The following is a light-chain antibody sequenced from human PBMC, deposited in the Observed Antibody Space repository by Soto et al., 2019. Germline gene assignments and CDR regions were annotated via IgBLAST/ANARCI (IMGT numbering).Light chain of an antibody. J-gene: IGLJ3*02. CDR1: SSDVGGYNY. V-gene: IGLV2-11*01. Sequence: QSALTQPGSVSGSPGQSVTISCTGTSSDVGGYNYVSWYQQHPGKAPKLMIYDVSKRPSGVPDRFSGSKSGNTASLTISGIQAEDEADYYCCSYAGSYTPWVFGGGTKLTVL. CDR2: DVS. CDR3: CSYAGSYTPWV.